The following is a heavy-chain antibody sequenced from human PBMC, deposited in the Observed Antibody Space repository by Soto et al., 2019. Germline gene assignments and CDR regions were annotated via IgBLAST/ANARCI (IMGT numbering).Heavy chain of an antibody. D-gene: IGHD2-2*03. CDR1: GYSFTSYW. V-gene: IGHV5-51*03. J-gene: IGHJ5*02. CDR3: ARLDIVVGPAAPMWFWFDP. Sequence: EVQLVQSGAEVKKPGEALKISCKGSGYSFTSYWIGWVRQMPGQGLEWMGIIYPGDSDTRYSPAFQGQVTISADKSISTAYLQWSSLKASDTAMYYCARLDIVVGPAAPMWFWFDPWGQGTLVTVSS. CDR2: IYPGDSDT.